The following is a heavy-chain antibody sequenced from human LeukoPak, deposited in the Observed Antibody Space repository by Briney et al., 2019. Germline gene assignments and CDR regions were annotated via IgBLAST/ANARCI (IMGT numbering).Heavy chain of an antibody. CDR1: GGSISSRSYY. D-gene: IGHD2-21*01. V-gene: IGHV4-39*01. J-gene: IGHJ5*02. Sequence: SETLSLTCTVYGGSISSRSYYWGWIRQPPGKGLEWIASIYYSGSTYYNPSLKSRVTISVYTSKNQFSLKLSSVTAADTAVYYCARSLFRGFWFDPWGQGTLVTVSS. CDR2: IYYSGST. CDR3: ARSLFRGFWFDP.